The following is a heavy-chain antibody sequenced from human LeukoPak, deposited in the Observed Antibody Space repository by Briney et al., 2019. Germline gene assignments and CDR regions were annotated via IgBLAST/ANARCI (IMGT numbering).Heavy chain of an antibody. V-gene: IGHV1-18*01. CDR2: ISAYNGNT. CDR1: GGTFSSYA. D-gene: IGHD5-12*01. Sequence: RASVTVSCKASGGTFSSYAISWVRQAPGQGLEWMGWISAYNGNTNYAQKLQGRVTMTTDTSTSTAYMELRSLRSDDTAVYYCARVIVATIRGFNWFDPWGQGTLVTVSS. CDR3: ARVIVATIRGFNWFDP. J-gene: IGHJ5*02.